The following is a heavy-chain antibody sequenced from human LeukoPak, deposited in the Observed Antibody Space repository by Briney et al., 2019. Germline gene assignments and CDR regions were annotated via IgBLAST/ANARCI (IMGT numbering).Heavy chain of an antibody. CDR3: ARGIPNYDFWSGYYPFDY. CDR2: IYYSGST. Sequence: SETPSLTCTVSGGSISSYYWSWIRQPPGKGLEWIGYIYYSGSTNYNPSLKSRVTISVDTSKNQFSLKLSSVTAADTAVYYCARGIPNYDFWSGYYPFDYWGQGTLVTVSS. V-gene: IGHV4-59*01. D-gene: IGHD3-3*01. CDR1: GGSISSYY. J-gene: IGHJ4*02.